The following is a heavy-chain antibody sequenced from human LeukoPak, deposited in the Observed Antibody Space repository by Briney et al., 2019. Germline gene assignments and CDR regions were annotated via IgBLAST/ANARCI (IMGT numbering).Heavy chain of an antibody. D-gene: IGHD4/OR15-4a*01. CDR3: ARGGLYYFDY. Sequence: ASVKVSCKASGYTFTDYYIHWVRQAPGQGLEWMGWINPDSGGTNYAQKFQGRVTTTRDTSINTAYMELSSLRSDDTAVYYCARGGLYYFDYWGQGTLVTVSS. CDR2: INPDSGGT. CDR1: GYTFTDYY. J-gene: IGHJ4*02. V-gene: IGHV1-2*02.